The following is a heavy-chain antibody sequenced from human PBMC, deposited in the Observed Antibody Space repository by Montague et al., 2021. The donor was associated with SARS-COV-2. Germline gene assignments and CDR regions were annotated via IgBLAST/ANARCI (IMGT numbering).Heavy chain of an antibody. J-gene: IGHJ6*02. D-gene: IGHD3-9*01. CDR1: GGSISSYY. Sequence: SETLSLTCTVSGGSISSYYWGWIRQPPGKGLEWIGSIYYSGSTYYNPSLKSRVTISVDTSKNQFSLKLSSVTAADTAVYYCARHDDILTTYYYYYGMDVWGQGTTVTVSS. CDR2: IYYSGST. V-gene: IGHV4-39*01. CDR3: ARHDDILTTYYYYYGMDV.